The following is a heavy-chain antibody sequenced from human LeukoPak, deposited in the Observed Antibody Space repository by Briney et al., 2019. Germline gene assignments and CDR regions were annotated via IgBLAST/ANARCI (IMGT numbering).Heavy chain of an antibody. J-gene: IGHJ6*02. V-gene: IGHV3-53*01. Sequence: PGGSLRLSCAAPGFTVSSSYMSWVRQAPGKGLEWVSVIYTGGTTYYADSVKGRFTISRDNSKNTLYLQMNSLRAEDTAVYYCARDTYGYYGMDVWGQGTTVTVSS. CDR2: IYTGGTT. CDR3: ARDTYGYYGMDV. CDR1: GFTVSSSY. D-gene: IGHD3-10*01.